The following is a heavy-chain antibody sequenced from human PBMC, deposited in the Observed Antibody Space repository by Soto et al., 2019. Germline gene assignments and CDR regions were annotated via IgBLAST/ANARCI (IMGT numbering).Heavy chain of an antibody. CDR3: ARGGKVATSSYYYCGMDV. J-gene: IGHJ6*02. D-gene: IGHD5-12*01. CDR1: GGTFSSYA. CDR2: IIPIFGTA. Sequence: QVQLVQSGAEVKKPGSSVKVSCKASGGTFSSYAISWVRQAPGQGLEWMGGIIPIFGTANYAQKLQGRVTITADESTSTAYMELSSLRSEDTAVYYCARGGKVATSSYYYCGMDVWGQGTTVTVSS. V-gene: IGHV1-69*01.